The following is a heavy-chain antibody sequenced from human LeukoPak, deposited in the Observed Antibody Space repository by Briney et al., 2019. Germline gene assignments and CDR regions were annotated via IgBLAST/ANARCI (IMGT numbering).Heavy chain of an antibody. CDR1: GFTFGTYS. Sequence: PGGSLRLSCAASGFTFGTYSMNWVRQAPGKGLEWVSYISSSSNTKYYADSVKGRFTISRDNAKNSLYLQMNSLRDEDTAVYYCARDGGDCDSTTCYDRLDYWGQGTLVTVSS. CDR3: ARDGGDCDSTTCYDRLDY. D-gene: IGHD2/OR15-2a*01. J-gene: IGHJ4*02. CDR2: ISSSSNTK. V-gene: IGHV3-48*02.